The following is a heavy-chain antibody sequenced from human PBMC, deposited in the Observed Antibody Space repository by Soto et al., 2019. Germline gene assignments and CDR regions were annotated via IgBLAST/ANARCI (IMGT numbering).Heavy chain of an antibody. CDR2: INSDGTST. CDR1: GFTFSDYW. Sequence: GXSLRLSCAASGFTFSDYWIHWVVQAPGEGLVWVARINSDGTSTTYADSVKGRFTISRDNARDTLYLQMNSLGTEDTAVYFCARDNNGWTNWGQGSLVTVSS. J-gene: IGHJ4*02. V-gene: IGHV3-74*01. CDR3: ARDNNGWTN. D-gene: IGHD6-19*01.